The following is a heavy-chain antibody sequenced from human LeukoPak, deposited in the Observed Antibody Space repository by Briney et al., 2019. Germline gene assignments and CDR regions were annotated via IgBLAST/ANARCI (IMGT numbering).Heavy chain of an antibody. J-gene: IGHJ4*02. CDR1: GFTFSSYW. CDR2: IKQDGSEK. CDR3: ACTRGSGYYGVY. Sequence: PGGTLRLSCAASGFTFSSYWMSWARQAPGKGLEWVANIKQDGSEKYYVDSVKGRFTISRDNAKNSLYLQMNSLRAEDTAVYYCACTRGSGYYGVYWGQGTLVTVPS. V-gene: IGHV3-7*01. D-gene: IGHD3-22*01.